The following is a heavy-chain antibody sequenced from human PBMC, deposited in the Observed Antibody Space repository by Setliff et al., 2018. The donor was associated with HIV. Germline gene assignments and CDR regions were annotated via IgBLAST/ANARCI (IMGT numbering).Heavy chain of an antibody. CDR2: VSNSGST. Sequence: SETLSLTCTVSGGSISSGDYYWSWIRQHPGKGLEWIGSVSNSGSTYYNPSLKSRVTISVDTSKNHFSLKLSSVTAADTAVYYCARLSLSLVRGIINSGDRFLDYWGQGSLVTVSS. D-gene: IGHD3-10*01. CDR3: ARLSLSLVRGIINSGDRFLDY. J-gene: IGHJ4*02. V-gene: IGHV4-39*01. CDR1: GGSISSGDYY.